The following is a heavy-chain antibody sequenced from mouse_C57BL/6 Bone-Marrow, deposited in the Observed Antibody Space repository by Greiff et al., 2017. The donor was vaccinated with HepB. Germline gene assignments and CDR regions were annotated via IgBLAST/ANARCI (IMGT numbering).Heavy chain of an antibody. CDR2: IYPGDGDT. Sequence: VQLQQSGAELVKPGASVKISCKASGYAFSSYWMNWVKQRPGKGLEWIGQIYPGDGDTNYNGKFKGKATLTADKSSSTAYMQLSSLTSEDSAVYFCARGVLLCQPGYFDYWGQGTTLTVSS. J-gene: IGHJ2*01. CDR1: GYAFSSYW. CDR3: ARGVLLCQPGYFDY. V-gene: IGHV1-80*01. D-gene: IGHD2-1*01.